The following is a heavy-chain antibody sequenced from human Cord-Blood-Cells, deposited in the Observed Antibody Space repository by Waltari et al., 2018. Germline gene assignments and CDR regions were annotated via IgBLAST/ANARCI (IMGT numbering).Heavy chain of an antibody. D-gene: IGHD6-19*01. V-gene: IGHV1-2*04. J-gene: IGHJ6*02. Sequence: QVQLVQSGAEVKKPGASVKVSCKASGYTFTGYYMHWVRQAPGQGLEWMGWINPNSGGTNYAQKFQGWVTMTRDTSISTAYMELSRLRSDDTAVYYCAREEFPLSVAGMYYYGMDVWGQGTTVTVSS. CDR2: INPNSGGT. CDR1: GYTFTGYY. CDR3: AREEFPLSVAGMYYYGMDV.